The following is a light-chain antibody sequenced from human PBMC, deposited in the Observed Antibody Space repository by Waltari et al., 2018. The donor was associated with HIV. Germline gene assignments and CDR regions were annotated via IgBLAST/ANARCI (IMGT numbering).Light chain of an antibody. CDR2: KAS. J-gene: IGKJ2*02. V-gene: IGKV1-5*03. Sequence: DIQMTQSPSTLSASVGDRVTITCRASQSISSWLAWYQQKPGNAPKLLIYKASSLESGVPSRCSGSGSGPEFTLTISSLQPDDFATYYCQQYSNYPGTFGQGTKLEIK. CDR3: QQYSNYPGT. CDR1: QSISSW.